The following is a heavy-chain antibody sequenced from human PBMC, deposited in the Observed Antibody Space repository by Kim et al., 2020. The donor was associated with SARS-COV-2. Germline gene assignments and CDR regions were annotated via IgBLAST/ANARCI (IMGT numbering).Heavy chain of an antibody. V-gene: IGHV4-4*07. CDR2: IYTSGST. Sequence: SETLSLTCTVSGGSISSYYWSWIRQPAGKGLEWIGRIYTSGSTNYNPSLKSRVTMSVDTSKNQFSLKLSSVTAADTAVYYCARSVVVPAAESWFDPWGQGTLVTVSS. CDR3: ARSVVVPAAESWFDP. J-gene: IGHJ5*02. D-gene: IGHD2-2*01. CDR1: GGSISSYY.